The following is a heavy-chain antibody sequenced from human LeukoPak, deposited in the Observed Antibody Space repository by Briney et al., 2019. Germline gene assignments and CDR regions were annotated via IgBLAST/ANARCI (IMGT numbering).Heavy chain of an antibody. CDR3: ARVRSAAAGPLDY. D-gene: IGHD6-13*01. Sequence: GGSLRLSCAASGFTFSDYYMSWIRQAPGKGLEWVSYISSSGSTIYYADSVKGRFTISRDNAKKSLYLQMNRLRADDTAVYHCARVRSAAAGPLDYWGQGTLVTVSS. V-gene: IGHV3-11*04. CDR2: ISSSGSTI. J-gene: IGHJ4*02. CDR1: GFTFSDYY.